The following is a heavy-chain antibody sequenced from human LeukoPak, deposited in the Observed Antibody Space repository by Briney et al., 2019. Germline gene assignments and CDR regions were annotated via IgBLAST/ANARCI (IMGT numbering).Heavy chain of an antibody. CDR1: GFTFSDYY. Sequence: GGSLRLSCAASGFTFSDYYMSWIRQAPGKGLEWVSYISSSGSTIYYADSVKGRFTISRDNAKDSLYLQMNSLRAEDTAVYYCARDSYDSSGYTDYWGQGTLVTVSS. CDR3: ARDSYDSSGYTDY. D-gene: IGHD3-22*01. J-gene: IGHJ4*02. CDR2: ISSSGSTI. V-gene: IGHV3-11*01.